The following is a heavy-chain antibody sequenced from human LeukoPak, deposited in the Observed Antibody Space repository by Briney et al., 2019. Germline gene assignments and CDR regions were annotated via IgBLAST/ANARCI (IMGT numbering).Heavy chain of an antibody. CDR1: GFTFSDYY. V-gene: IGHV3-11*01. D-gene: IGHD3-3*01. Sequence: GGSLRLSCAASGFTFSDYYMSWIRQAPETGLEWLSYTSPSGGTIYYIDSVKGRFTMSRDNAQNALYLEMNSLRAEDTAVYYCAREKKTEWTTGAFDMWGQGTMVIVSS. CDR2: TSPSGGTI. J-gene: IGHJ3*02. CDR3: AREKKTEWTTGAFDM.